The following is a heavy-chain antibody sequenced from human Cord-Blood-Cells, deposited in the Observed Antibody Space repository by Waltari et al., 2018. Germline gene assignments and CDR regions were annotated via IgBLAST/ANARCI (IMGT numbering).Heavy chain of an antibody. Sequence: QVQLVQSGAEVKKPGSSVKVSCKASGRTFSSYAISWVRQAPGQGLEWMGRIIPILGIANYAQKFQGRVTITADKSTSTAYMELSSLRSEDTAVYYCASVRTGTNAFDIWGQGTMVTVSS. V-gene: IGHV1-69*09. CDR2: IIPILGIA. J-gene: IGHJ3*02. D-gene: IGHD1-1*01. CDR3: ASVRTGTNAFDI. CDR1: GRTFSSYA.